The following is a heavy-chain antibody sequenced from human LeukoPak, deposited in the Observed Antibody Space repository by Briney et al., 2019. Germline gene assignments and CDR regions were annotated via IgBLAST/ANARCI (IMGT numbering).Heavy chain of an antibody. V-gene: IGHV1-2*02. J-gene: IGHJ4*02. CDR2: INPNSGGT. D-gene: IGHD3-10*01. CDR3: ARGPYLLLLWFGDTFDY. Sequence: APVKVSCKASGGTFSSYAISWVRQAPGQGLEWMGWINPNSGGTNYAQKFQGRVTMTRDTSISTAYMELSRLRSDDTAVYYCARGPYLLLLWFGDTFDYWGQGTLVTVSS. CDR1: GGTFSSYA.